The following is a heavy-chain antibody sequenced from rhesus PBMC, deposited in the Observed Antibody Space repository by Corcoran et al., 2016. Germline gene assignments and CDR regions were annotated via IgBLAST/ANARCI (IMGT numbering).Heavy chain of an antibody. CDR1: GYTFTSYY. Sequence: QVQLVQSGAEVKKPGASVKLSCKASGYTFTSYYINWVRQAPGQVLEWMGWIKPSNGKTGYAQKIQGRVTMTRDTSTSTADMELSSLRSEDTAVYYCTQGSSYTNNRFDVWGPGVLVTVSS. D-gene: IGHD4-29*01. CDR2: IKPSNGKT. J-gene: IGHJ5-1*01. CDR3: TQGSSYTNNRFDV. V-gene: IGHV1S9*01.